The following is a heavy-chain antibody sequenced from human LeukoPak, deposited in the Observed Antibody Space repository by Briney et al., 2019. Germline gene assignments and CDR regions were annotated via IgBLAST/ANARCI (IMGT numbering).Heavy chain of an antibody. D-gene: IGHD2-2*01. Sequence: SETLSLTCAVSGYSISSVYYWGWIRQPPGKGLEWIGTIYHSGSTNYNPSLKSRVTISVDTSKNQFSLKLSSVTAADTAVYYCARGKYQLLNWFDPWGQGTLVTVSS. V-gene: IGHV4-38-2*01. CDR2: IYHSGST. J-gene: IGHJ5*02. CDR3: ARGKYQLLNWFDP. CDR1: GYSISSVYY.